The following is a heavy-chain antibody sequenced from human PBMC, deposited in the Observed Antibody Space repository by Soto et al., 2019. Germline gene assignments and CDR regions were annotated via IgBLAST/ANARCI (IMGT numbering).Heavy chain of an antibody. V-gene: IGHV1-3*01. D-gene: IGHD6-13*01. CDR3: ARRIAAAGLAFDP. Sequence: ALVKVSCKASGYTFTSYAMHWVRQAPGQRLEWMGWINAGNGNTKYSQKFQGRVTITRDTSASTAYMELSSLRSEDTAVYYCARRIAAAGLAFDPWGQGTLVTVSS. CDR2: INAGNGNT. CDR1: GYTFTSYA. J-gene: IGHJ5*02.